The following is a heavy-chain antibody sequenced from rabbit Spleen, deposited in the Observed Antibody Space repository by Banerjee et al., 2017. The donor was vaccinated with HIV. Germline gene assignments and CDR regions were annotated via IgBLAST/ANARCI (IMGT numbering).Heavy chain of an antibody. J-gene: IGHJ6*01. Sequence: QSLEESGGDLVKPEGSLTLTCTASGFDFTSDYMSWVRQAPGKGLEWIGLIYTAGGTTDYASWVNGRFTISSDNAQNTVYLQMNSLTAADTPTYCCARDTGTSFSSYGMDLWGQGSLVTVS. V-gene: IGHV1S7*01. CDR3: ARDTGTSFSSYGMDL. CDR1: GFDFTSDY. D-gene: IGHD7-1*01. CDR2: IYTAGGTT.